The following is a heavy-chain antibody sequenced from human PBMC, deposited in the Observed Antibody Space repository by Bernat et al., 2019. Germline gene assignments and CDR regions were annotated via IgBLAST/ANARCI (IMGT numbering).Heavy chain of an antibody. Sequence: QLQLQESGPGLVKPSETLSLTCTVSGGSISSSSYYWDWIRQPPGKGLEWIGSIYYSGSTYYNPSLKSRVTISVDTSKNQFSLKLSSVTAADTAVYYCARPGGCYDILTGYYGGWFDPWGQGTLVTVSS. CDR1: GGSISSSSYY. CDR2: IYYSGST. CDR3: ARPGGCYDILTGYYGGWFDP. V-gene: IGHV4-39*01. J-gene: IGHJ5*02. D-gene: IGHD3-9*01.